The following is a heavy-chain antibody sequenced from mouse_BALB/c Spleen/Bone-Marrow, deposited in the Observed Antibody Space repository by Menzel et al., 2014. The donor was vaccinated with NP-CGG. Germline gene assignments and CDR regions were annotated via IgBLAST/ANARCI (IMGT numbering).Heavy chain of an antibody. CDR1: GFTFNNYG. V-gene: IGHV5-9-2*01. J-gene: IGHJ3*01. CDR2: ISGGGSYT. Sequence: EVKVVESGGGLVKSGGSLKLSCAASGFTFNNYGMSWVRQTPEKRLEWVATISGGGSYTFYPDSVKGRFTISRDNAKNDLYLQLSSLRSEDTALYYWARHAYYDQTEVSFVYWGQGTLVTVSA. D-gene: IGHD2-4*01. CDR3: ARHAYYDQTEVSFVY.